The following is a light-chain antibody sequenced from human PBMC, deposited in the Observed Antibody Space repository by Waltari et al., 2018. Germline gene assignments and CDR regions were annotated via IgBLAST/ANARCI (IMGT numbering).Light chain of an antibody. J-gene: IGKJ2*01. CDR1: QSVSNDY. Sequence: ETVLTQSPATLSLSPGEGATLSCRASQSVSNDYLAWYQQKPGQAPRLLIYGASSRATGIPDRFGGSGSGTDFTLTISRLEPEDFAVYYCQQYGSSPGTFGQGTKVEIK. CDR3: QQYGSSPGT. CDR2: GAS. V-gene: IGKV3-20*01.